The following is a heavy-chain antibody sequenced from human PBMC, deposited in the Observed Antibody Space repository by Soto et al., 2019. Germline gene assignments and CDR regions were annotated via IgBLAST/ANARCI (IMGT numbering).Heavy chain of an antibody. CDR3: ASGAWYSSSSRGTLN. D-gene: IGHD6-6*01. CDR2: IYYSGST. Sequence: SETLSLTCTVSGGSISSSSYYWGWIRQPPGKGLEWIGSIYYSGSTYYNPSLKSRVTISVDTSKNQFSLKLSSVTAADTAVYYCASGAWYSSSSRGTLNWGQGTLVTVSS. J-gene: IGHJ4*02. V-gene: IGHV4-39*01. CDR1: GGSISSSSYY.